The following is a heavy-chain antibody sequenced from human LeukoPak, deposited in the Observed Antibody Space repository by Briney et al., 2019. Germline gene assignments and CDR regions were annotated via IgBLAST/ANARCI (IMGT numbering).Heavy chain of an antibody. J-gene: IGHJ4*02. D-gene: IGHD3-22*01. CDR3: ARSDPWRPGEPSTMIVVVNPSDY. Sequence: ASVKVSCKASGYTFTGYYIHWVRQAPGQGLEWMGWINPNTDGTKYAQKFQGRVTMTRDTSISTAYMELSRLRSDDTAVYYCARSDPWRPGEPSTMIVVVNPSDYWGQGTLVTVSS. CDR1: GYTFTGYY. CDR2: INPNTDGT. V-gene: IGHV1-2*02.